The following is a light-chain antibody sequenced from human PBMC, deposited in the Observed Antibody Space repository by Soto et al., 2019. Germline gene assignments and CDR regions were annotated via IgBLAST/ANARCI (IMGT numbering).Light chain of an antibody. CDR2: KAS. J-gene: IGKJ4*01. CDR1: QSISSW. CDR3: QQYNSYPLT. Sequence: DIQMTQSPSTLSASVGDRVTITCRASQSISSWLAWYQQKPGKAPNLLIYKASSLESGVPSRFSGSGSGTEFTLTISSLQPDDFATYYGQQYNSYPLTFGGGTKVLIK. V-gene: IGKV1-5*03.